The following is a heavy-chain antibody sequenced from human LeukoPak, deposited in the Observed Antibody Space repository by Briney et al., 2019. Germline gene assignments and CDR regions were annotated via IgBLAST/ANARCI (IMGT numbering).Heavy chain of an antibody. Sequence: HRASVKVSCKTSGYTFTSYGINWVRQAPGQGLEWMGWISAYNGNTNYAQKLQGRVTMTTDTSTSTAYMELRSLRSDDTAVYYCARSSDWNSIDYWGQGTLVTVSS. CDR1: GYTFTSYG. CDR2: ISAYNGNT. J-gene: IGHJ4*02. CDR3: ARSSDWNSIDY. D-gene: IGHD1-7*01. V-gene: IGHV1-18*01.